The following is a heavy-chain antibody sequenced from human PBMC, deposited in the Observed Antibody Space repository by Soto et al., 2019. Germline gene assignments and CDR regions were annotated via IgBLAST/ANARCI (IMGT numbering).Heavy chain of an antibody. D-gene: IGHD3-22*01. J-gene: IGHJ6*02. CDR3: AKDRYYYDSSGPAGPYYYYGMDV. V-gene: IGHV3-23*01. CDR2: ISGSGGST. Sequence: GGSLRLSCAASGFTFSSYAMSWVRQAPGKGLEWVSAISGSGGSTYYADSVKGRFTISRDNSKNTLYLQMNSLRAEDTAVYYCAKDRYYYDSSGPAGPYYYYGMDVWGQGTTVTVSS. CDR1: GFTFSSYA.